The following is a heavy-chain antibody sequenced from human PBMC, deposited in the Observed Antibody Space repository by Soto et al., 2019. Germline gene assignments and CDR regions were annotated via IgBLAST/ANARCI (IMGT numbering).Heavy chain of an antibody. D-gene: IGHD3-22*01. J-gene: IGHJ5*02. V-gene: IGHV2-5*02. Sequence: QITLKESGPTLVKPTQTLTLTCTFSGFSLSTSGVGVGWIRQPPGKALEWLALIYWDDDKRYSPYLKSRLTRTKDTVKNQVVLTMTNMDPVDTATDYCAHSWCYDSSTYVPFNWFDPWGQGTLVTVSS. CDR1: GFSLSTSGVG. CDR3: AHSWCYDSSTYVPFNWFDP. CDR2: IYWDDDK.